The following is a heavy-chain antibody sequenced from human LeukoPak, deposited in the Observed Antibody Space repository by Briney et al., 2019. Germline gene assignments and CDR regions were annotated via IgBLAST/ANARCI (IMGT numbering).Heavy chain of an antibody. J-gene: IGHJ6*03. Sequence: TGGSLRLSCTASGFTFSSYWMSWVRQAPGKGLEWVANIKQDGSEKYYVDSVKGRFTISRDNAKNTLYLDMDSLRPDDTAVYYCATAASLRYPYMDVWGKGTTVTVSS. CDR3: ATAASLRYPYMDV. V-gene: IGHV3-7*01. D-gene: IGHD1-14*01. CDR1: GFTFSSYW. CDR2: IKQDGSEK.